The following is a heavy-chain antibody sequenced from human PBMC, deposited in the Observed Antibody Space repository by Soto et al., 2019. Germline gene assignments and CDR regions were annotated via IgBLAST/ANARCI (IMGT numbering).Heavy chain of an antibody. Sequence: QVQLVQSGAEEKKPGASVKVSCKASGYTFTSYAMHWVRQAPGQRLEWMGWINAGNGNTKYSQKFQGRVTITRDTSASTAYMKLSSLRAEVTAVYSCVMSIVVVTALDYWGPGTLVTVSS. CDR3: VMSIVVVTALDY. CDR1: GYTFTSYA. V-gene: IGHV1-3*05. D-gene: IGHD2-21*02. J-gene: IGHJ4*02. CDR2: INAGNGNT.